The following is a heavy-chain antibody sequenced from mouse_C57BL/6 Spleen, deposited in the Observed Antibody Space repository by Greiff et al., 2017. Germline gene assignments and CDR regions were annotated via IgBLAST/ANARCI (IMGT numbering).Heavy chain of an antibody. Sequence: QVQLQQPGAELVKPGASVKLSCKASGYTFTSYWMHWVKQRPGQGLEWIGMIHPNSGSTNYNEKFKSKDTLTVDKSSSTAYMQLSSLTSEDSAVYYCAREGYYGSSPDYWGQGTTLTVSS. V-gene: IGHV1-64*01. D-gene: IGHD1-1*01. CDR3: AREGYYGSSPDY. J-gene: IGHJ2*01. CDR1: GYTFTSYW. CDR2: IHPNSGST.